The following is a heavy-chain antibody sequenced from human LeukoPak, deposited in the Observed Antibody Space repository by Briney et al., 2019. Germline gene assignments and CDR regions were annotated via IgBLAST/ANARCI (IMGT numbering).Heavy chain of an antibody. V-gene: IGHV1-8*01. CDR2: MNPNSGNT. Sequence: ASVKVSCKASGYTFTSYDINWVRQATRQGLEWMGWMNPNSGNTGYAQKFQGRVTMTRNTSISTAYMELSSLRSEDTAVYYCARPGAAAGTGDYWGQGTLVTVSS. J-gene: IGHJ4*02. CDR1: GYTFTSYD. D-gene: IGHD6-13*01. CDR3: ARPGAAAGTGDY.